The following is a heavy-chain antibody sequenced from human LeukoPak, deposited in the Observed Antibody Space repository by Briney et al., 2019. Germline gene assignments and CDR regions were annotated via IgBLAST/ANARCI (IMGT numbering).Heavy chain of an antibody. CDR2: IYHSGTT. D-gene: IGHD1-26*01. V-gene: IGHV4-59*01. J-gene: IGHJ4*02. CDR3: AREKRVVAAPHFDS. CDR1: GGSIKHFY. Sequence: PSETLSLTCNVSGGSIKHFYWSWIRQPPGKGLEWIGYIYHSGTTNYSPSLKSRVTMSLDTSTSQFSLKVNSVTAADTAVYYCAREKRVVAAPHFDSWGQGTLVTVSS.